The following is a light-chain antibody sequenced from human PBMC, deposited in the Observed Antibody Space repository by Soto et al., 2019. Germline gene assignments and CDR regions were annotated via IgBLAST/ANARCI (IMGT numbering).Light chain of an antibody. V-gene: IGLV2-8*01. CDR2: EVS. CDR3: LSYAGSSVV. J-gene: IGLJ2*01. CDR1: SSDVGDYPY. Sequence: QSALTQPPSASGSPGQSVTISCTGTSSDVGDYPYVSWYQQHPGKAPKLMIYEVSKRPSGVPDRLSGSKSGNTASLTVSGLQAEDEADYYCLSYAGSSVVFGGGTKVTVL.